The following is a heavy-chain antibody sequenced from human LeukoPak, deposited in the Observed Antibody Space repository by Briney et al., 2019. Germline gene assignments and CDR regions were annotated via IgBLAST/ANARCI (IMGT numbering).Heavy chain of an antibody. CDR1: GDSVISGDHH. J-gene: IGHJ4*02. Sequence: SQTLSLTCTVSGDSVISGDHHWSWIRQPPGKGLEWIGYIRYGGSTYYNPSLKSRVIISVDMSKNQFSLSLNSLSAADSAVYYCARAAAVTNSWYYFDYWGQGTLVTVSS. V-gene: IGHV4-30-4*01. D-gene: IGHD6-13*01. CDR3: ARAAAVTNSWYYFDY. CDR2: IRYGGST.